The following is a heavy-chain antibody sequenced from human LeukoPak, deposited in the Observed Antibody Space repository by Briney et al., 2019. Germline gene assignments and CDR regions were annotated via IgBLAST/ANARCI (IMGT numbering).Heavy chain of an antibody. CDR1: GGSISSSSYY. Sequence: PSETLSLTCTVSGGSISSSSYYWGWIRQPPGKGLEWIGSMYSSGSTYYNPSLKSRVTISVDTSKNQFSLKLSSVTAADTAVYYCARGSYCSGGSCYDYWGQGTLVTVSS. D-gene: IGHD2-15*01. CDR2: MYSSGST. V-gene: IGHV4-39*07. J-gene: IGHJ4*02. CDR3: ARGSYCSGGSCYDY.